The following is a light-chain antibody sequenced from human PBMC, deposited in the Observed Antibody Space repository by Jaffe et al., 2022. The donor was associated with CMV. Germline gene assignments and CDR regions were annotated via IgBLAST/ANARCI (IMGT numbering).Light chain of an antibody. CDR1: QAIGSA. CDR2: DAS. Sequence: AIHLTQSPSSLPASVGDRVTITCRASQAIGSALAWYQEKPGKAPKLLMYDASTLESEVPSRFSGSGSGTDFTLTISSLQPEDFATYYCQQFNDYLTITFGQGTRLEIK. CDR3: QQFNDYLTIT. J-gene: IGKJ5*01. V-gene: IGKV1D-13*01.